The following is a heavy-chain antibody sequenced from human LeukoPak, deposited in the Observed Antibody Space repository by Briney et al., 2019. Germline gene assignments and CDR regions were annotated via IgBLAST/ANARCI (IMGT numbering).Heavy chain of an antibody. V-gene: IGHV4-59*08. J-gene: IGHJ3*02. CDR1: GGSISSYY. D-gene: IGHD2-2*01. Sequence: SETLSLTCTVSGGSISSYYWSWIRQPPGKGLEWIGYIYYSGSTNYNPSLKSRVTISVDTSKNQFSLKLSSVTAADTAVYYCARPYCRSTSCYAYDALDIWGQGTMVTVSS. CDR3: ARPYCRSTSCYAYDALDI. CDR2: IYYSGST.